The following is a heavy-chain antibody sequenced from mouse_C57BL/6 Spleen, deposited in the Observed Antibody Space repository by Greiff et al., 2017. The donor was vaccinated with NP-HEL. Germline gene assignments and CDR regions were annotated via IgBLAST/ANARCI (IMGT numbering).Heavy chain of an antibody. CDR1: GYSITSGYY. Sequence: EVHLVESGPGLVKPSQSLSLTCSVTGYSITSGYYWNWIRQFPGNKLEWMGYISYDGSNNYNPSLKNRISITRDTSKNQFFLKLNSVTTEDTATYYCARGGALRTGWYFDVWGTGTTVTVSS. V-gene: IGHV3-6*01. D-gene: IGHD1-1*01. CDR3: ARGGALRTGWYFDV. CDR2: ISYDGSN. J-gene: IGHJ1*03.